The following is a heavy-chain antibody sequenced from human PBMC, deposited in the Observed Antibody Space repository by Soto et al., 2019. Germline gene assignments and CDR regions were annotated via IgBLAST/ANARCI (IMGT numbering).Heavy chain of an antibody. CDR3: ARFSITMVRGVIRYAGHFDD. J-gene: IGHJ4*02. D-gene: IGHD3-10*01. Sequence: PSETLSLTCAVYGGSFSVYYWSWIRQPPGKGLEWIGEINHSGSTNYNPSLKSRVTISVDTSKNQFSLKLSSVTAADTAVYYCARFSITMVRGVIRYAGHFDDWGQGTLVTVSS. CDR1: GGSFSVYY. V-gene: IGHV4-34*01. CDR2: INHSGST.